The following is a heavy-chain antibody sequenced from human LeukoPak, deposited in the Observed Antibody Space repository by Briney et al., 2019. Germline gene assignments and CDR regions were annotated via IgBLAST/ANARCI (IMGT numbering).Heavy chain of an antibody. J-gene: IGHJ6*02. CDR2: IYHSGST. CDR3: ARVGNYYGSGSYYPPSDYYYGMDV. D-gene: IGHD3-10*01. V-gene: IGHV4-30-2*01. CDR1: GGSISSGGYY. Sequence: SQTLSLTCTVSGGSISSGGYYWSWIRQPPGKGLEWIGYIYHSGSTYYNPSLKSRVTISVDRSKNQFSLKLSSVTAADTAVYYCARVGNYYGSGSYYPPSDYYYGMDVWGQGTTVTVSS.